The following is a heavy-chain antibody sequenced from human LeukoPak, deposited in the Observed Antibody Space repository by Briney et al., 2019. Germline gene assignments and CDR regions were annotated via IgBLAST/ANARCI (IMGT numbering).Heavy chain of an antibody. V-gene: IGHV3-30*02. CDR2: IRYDGSNK. J-gene: IGHJ4*02. D-gene: IGHD6-19*01. CDR3: AKDKSPTHGYSSGWYDY. Sequence: PGGSLRVSCAASGFTFSSYGMHWVRQAPGKGLEWVAFIRYDGSNKYYADSVKGRFTISRDNSKNTLYLQMNSLRAEGTAVYYCAKDKSPTHGYSSGWYDYWGQGTLVTVSS. CDR1: GFTFSSYG.